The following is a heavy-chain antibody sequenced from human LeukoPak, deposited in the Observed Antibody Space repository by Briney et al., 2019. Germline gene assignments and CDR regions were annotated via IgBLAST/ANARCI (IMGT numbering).Heavy chain of an antibody. CDR1: GGSISSSSYY. D-gene: IGHD3-10*01. V-gene: IGHV4-39*01. CDR3: ARHYSARNLLWFGELHFYEFDY. J-gene: IGHJ4*02. CDR2: IYYSGST. Sequence: SETLSLTCTVSGGSISSSSYYWGWIRQPPGKGLEWIGSIYYSGSTYYNPSLKSRVTISVDTSKNQFSLKLSSVTAADTAVYYCARHYSARNLLWFGELHFYEFDYWGQGTLVTVSS.